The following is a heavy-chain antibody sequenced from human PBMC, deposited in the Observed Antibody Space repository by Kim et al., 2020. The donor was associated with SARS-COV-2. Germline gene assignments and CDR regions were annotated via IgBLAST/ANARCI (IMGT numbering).Heavy chain of an antibody. CDR2: ISSSSSYI. CDR1: GFTFSSYS. J-gene: IGHJ3*02. V-gene: IGHV3-21*01. D-gene: IGHD5-12*01. Sequence: GGSLRLSCAASGFTFSSYSMNWVRQAPGKGLEWVSSISSSSSYIYYADSVKGRFTISRDNAKNSLYLQMNSLRAEDTAVYYCARDAVGVGYRGYDLPNNDAFDIWGQGTMGTVSS. CDR3: ARDAVGVGYRGYDLPNNDAFDI.